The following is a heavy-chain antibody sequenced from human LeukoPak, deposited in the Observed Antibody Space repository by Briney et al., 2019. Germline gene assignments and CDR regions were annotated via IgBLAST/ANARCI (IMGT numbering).Heavy chain of an antibody. J-gene: IGHJ4*02. CDR3: ASGRQLGY. Sequence: QPGGSLRLSCAASGFTFSNYWMSWVRQAPGKGLEWVANIKEDGSEKYYVDSVKDRFTISRDNARNSLYLQMNSLRAEDTAVYYCASGRQLGYWGQGTLVTVSS. CDR2: IKEDGSEK. D-gene: IGHD6-13*01. V-gene: IGHV3-7*01. CDR1: GFTFSNYW.